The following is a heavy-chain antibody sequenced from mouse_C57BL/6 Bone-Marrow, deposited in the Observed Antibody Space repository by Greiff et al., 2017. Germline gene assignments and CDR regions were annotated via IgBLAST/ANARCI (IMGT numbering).Heavy chain of an antibody. CDR2: FYPGSGSI. CDR1: GYIFTEYT. CDR3: ARHERYYDYEGYFDY. D-gene: IGHD2-4*01. J-gene: IGHJ2*01. Sequence: VKLMESGAELVKPGASVKLSCKASGYIFTEYTIHWVKQRSGQGLEWIGWFYPGSGSIKYNERFKDKATLTADKSSNTVYMELSRLTSEDSAGYFCARHERYYDYEGYFDYWGQGTTLTVSS. V-gene: IGHV1-62-2*01.